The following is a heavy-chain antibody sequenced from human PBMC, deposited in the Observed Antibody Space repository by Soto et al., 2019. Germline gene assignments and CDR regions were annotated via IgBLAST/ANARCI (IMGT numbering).Heavy chain of an antibody. CDR3: ARGSYCSGGSCCPLFDY. CDR2: ISAYNGNT. CDR1: GYTFTSYG. J-gene: IGHJ4*02. Sequence: ASVKVSCKASGYTFTSYGISWVRQAPGQGLEWMGWISAYNGNTNYAQKLQGRVTMTTDTSTSTAYMELRSLRSDDTAVYYCARGSYCSGGSCCPLFDYWGQGTLVTVSS. V-gene: IGHV1-18*01. D-gene: IGHD2-15*01.